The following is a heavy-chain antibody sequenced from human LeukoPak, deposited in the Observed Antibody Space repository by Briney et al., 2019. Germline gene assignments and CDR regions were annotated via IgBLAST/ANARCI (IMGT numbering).Heavy chain of an antibody. V-gene: IGHV1-18*01. CDR2: ISAYNGNT. CDR1: GYTFTSYG. Sequence: GASVKVSCKASGYTFTSYGISWVRQAPGQGLEWMGWISAYNGNTNYAQKLQGRVTMTTDTSTSTAYMELRSLRSDDTAVYYCARVVPAAMWGYYYYGMDVWGQGTTVTVSS. CDR3: ARVVPAAMWGYYYYGMDV. J-gene: IGHJ6*02. D-gene: IGHD2-2*01.